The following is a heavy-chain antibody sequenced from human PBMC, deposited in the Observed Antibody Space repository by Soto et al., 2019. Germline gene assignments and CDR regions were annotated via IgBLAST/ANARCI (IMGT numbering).Heavy chain of an antibody. D-gene: IGHD4-17*01. CDR1: GVTFRSDV. CDR2: TSYDGSDK. J-gene: IGHJ1*01. Sequence: QVQLVESGGGVVQPGTSLRVSCVGSGVTFRSDVIHWVRQAPGQGLEWVARTSYDGSDKYYDDSVRCRFTISIDNSRNTVDLQMESLRPEDTAFYYCARWRTTVGLDVWGQGTLVSVSS. V-gene: IGHV3-30*19. CDR3: ARWRTTVGLDV.